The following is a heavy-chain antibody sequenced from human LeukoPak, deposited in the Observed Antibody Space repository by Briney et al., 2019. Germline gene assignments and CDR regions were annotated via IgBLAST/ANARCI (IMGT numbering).Heavy chain of an antibody. J-gene: IGHJ4*02. D-gene: IGHD7-27*01. CDR3: ARESLGFDY. CDR1: GFTVNSNY. Sequence: GGSLRLSCAASGFTVNSNYMSWVRQAPGKGLEWVSIIYSSGTTYYADSVKGRFTISRDNAKNSLYLQMNSLRDEDTAVYYCARESLGFDYWGQGTLVAVSS. V-gene: IGHV3-53*01. CDR2: IYSSGTT.